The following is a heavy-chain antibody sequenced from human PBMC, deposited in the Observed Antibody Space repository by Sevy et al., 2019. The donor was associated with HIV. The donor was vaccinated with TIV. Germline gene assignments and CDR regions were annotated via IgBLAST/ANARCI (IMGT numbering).Heavy chain of an antibody. Sequence: GGSLRLSCAASGFTFSNFWMSWVRQAPGKGLEWVANINQGGSNIYYVDSVKGRFSISRDNTENSVYLQMNGLRAEDTAVYYCVRAVGGADAYWGQGTLVTVSS. CDR1: GFTFSNFW. D-gene: IGHD2-21*02. CDR2: INQGGSNI. J-gene: IGHJ4*02. V-gene: IGHV3-7*04. CDR3: VRAVGGADAY.